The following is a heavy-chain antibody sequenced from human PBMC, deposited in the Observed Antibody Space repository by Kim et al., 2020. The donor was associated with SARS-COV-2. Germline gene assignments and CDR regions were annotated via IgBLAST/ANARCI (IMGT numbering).Heavy chain of an antibody. CDR3: ARCMVRGVITLPSNY. V-gene: IGHV1-3*01. J-gene: IGHJ4*02. Sequence: QKFQGRVTITRDTSASTAYMELSSLRFEDTAVYYCARCMVRGVITLPSNYWGQGTLVTVSS. D-gene: IGHD3-10*01.